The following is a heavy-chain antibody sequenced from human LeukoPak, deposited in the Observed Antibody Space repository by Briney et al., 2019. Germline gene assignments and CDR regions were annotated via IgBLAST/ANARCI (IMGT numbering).Heavy chain of an antibody. CDR3: ARDLDSYGSY. Sequence: QAGGSLRLSCAASGFTVSSNYMSWVRQAPGKGLEWVSVIYSGGNTYYADSVKGRFTISRDNSKNTLYLQMNSLRAEDTAVYYCARDLDSYGSYWGQGTLVTVSS. CDR1: GFTVSSNY. J-gene: IGHJ4*02. V-gene: IGHV3-66*01. D-gene: IGHD5-18*01. CDR2: IYSGGNT.